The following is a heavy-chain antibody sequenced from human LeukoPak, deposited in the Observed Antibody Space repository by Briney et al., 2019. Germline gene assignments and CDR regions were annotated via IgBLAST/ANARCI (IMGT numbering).Heavy chain of an antibody. Sequence: PGGSLRLSCKVSVFTMTNYWMSWVRQAPGKGLEWVANIKQDGSETHYVDSVKGRFIISRDNAKNSVYLQMDSLRAEDTAVYHCTKAPNRYYFDYWGLGTLVTVS. J-gene: IGHJ4*02. V-gene: IGHV3-7*05. D-gene: IGHD1-14*01. CDR3: TKAPNRYYFDY. CDR1: VFTMTNYW. CDR2: IKQDGSET.